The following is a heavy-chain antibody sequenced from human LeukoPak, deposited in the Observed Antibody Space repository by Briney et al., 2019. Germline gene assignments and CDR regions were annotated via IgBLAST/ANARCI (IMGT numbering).Heavy chain of an antibody. Sequence: SETLSLTCTVSGGSISSYYWSWIRQPPGKGLEWIGYIYYSGTTNYNPSLKSRVTISVDTSKNQFSLKLSSVTAADTAVYYCARHLGVTAAPLGYWGRGTLVTVSS. D-gene: IGHD2-21*02. CDR2: IYYSGTT. CDR3: ARHLGVTAAPLGY. CDR1: GGSISSYY. J-gene: IGHJ4*02. V-gene: IGHV4-59*08.